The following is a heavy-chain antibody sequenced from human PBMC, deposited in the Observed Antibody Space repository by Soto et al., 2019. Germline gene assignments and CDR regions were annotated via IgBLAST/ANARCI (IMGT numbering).Heavy chain of an antibody. CDR1: GGSFSGYY. CDR3: ASRDPGTSVDY. V-gene: IGHV4-34*01. J-gene: IGHJ4*02. D-gene: IGHD1-7*01. Sequence: SETLSLTCVVYGGSFSGYYWSWIRQSPGKGLEWIGGINHRGSTNYNPSLKSRVTISLDKSENQFSLKVTSLTAADTAVYYCASRDPGTSVDYWGQGTLVTVSS. CDR2: INHRGST.